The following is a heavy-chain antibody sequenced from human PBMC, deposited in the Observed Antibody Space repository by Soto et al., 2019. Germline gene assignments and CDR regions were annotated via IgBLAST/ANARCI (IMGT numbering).Heavy chain of an antibody. Sequence: GGSLRLSCAASGFTFSSYWMSWVRQAPGKGLEWVANIKQDGSEKYYVDSVKGRFTISRDNAKNPLYLQMNSLRAEDTAVYYCARARNWGSSDIDYWGQGTLVTVSS. D-gene: IGHD7-27*01. V-gene: IGHV3-7*02. CDR3: ARARNWGSSDIDY. CDR1: GFTFSSYW. J-gene: IGHJ4*02. CDR2: IKQDGSEK.